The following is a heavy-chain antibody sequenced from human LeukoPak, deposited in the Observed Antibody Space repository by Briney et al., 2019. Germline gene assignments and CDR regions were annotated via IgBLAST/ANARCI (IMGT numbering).Heavy chain of an antibody. CDR1: GLSISGHW. CDR3: AKSPRIVVVAADFDY. V-gene: IGHV3-7*03. CDR2: IKEDGREA. J-gene: IGHJ4*02. Sequence: PGGSLRLYCAASGLSISGHWMAWVRQAPGKGLEWVAGIKEDGREAQYVDSVKGRFTISRDNAENSLYLQMNSLRAEDTALYYCAKSPRIVVVAADFDYWGQGTLVTVSS. D-gene: IGHD2-15*01.